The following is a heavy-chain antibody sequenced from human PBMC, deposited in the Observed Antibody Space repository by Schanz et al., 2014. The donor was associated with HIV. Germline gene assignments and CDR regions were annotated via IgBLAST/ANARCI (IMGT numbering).Heavy chain of an antibody. D-gene: IGHD2-21*02. CDR2: INPNNGDT. CDR1: GYTFTGYY. Sequence: QLVQSGPEVKKPGTSVKVSCKASGYTFTGYYIHWVRQAPGQGLEWMGWINPNNGDTYYAQKFRGRVTMTRDTSITTAAMELSRLRSDDTAVYFCARNEYRLLPFDYWGQGTLVTVSS. CDR3: ARNEYRLLPFDY. V-gene: IGHV1-2*02. J-gene: IGHJ4*02.